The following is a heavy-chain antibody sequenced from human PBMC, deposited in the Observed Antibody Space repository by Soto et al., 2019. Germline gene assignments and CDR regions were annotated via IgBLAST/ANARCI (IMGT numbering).Heavy chain of an antibody. J-gene: IGHJ6*02. CDR3: ARDLGPGHDFWSGYYYYGMDV. CDR2: ISAYNGNT. D-gene: IGHD3-3*01. V-gene: IGHV1-18*04. Sequence: ASVKVSCKASGYTFTSYYMHWVRQAPGQGLEWMGWISAYNGNTNYAQKLQGRVTMITDTSTSTAYMELRSLRSDDTAVYYCARDLGPGHDFWSGYYYYGMDVWGQGTTVTVSS. CDR1: GYTFTSYY.